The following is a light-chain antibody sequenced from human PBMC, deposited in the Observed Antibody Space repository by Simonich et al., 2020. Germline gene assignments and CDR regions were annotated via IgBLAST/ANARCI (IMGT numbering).Light chain of an antibody. V-gene: IGLV2-23*01. CDR1: SSDVGGYNL. CDR2: EGS. Sequence: QSALTQPASVSGSPGQSITISCTGTSSDVGGYNLVSWYQQHPGKAPKLMFYEGSKRPSGVCNRVSGSKSGNTASLTISGLQAEDEADYYCCSYAGSSTLVFGGGTKLTVL. J-gene: IGLJ3*02. CDR3: CSYAGSSTLV.